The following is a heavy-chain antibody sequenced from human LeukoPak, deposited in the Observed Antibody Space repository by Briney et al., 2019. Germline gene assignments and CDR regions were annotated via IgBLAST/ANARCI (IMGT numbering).Heavy chain of an antibody. J-gene: IGHJ4*02. Sequence: ASVKFSCKASGYTFTSYGISWVRQAPGQGLEWMGWISAYNGNTNYAQKLQGRVTMTTDTSTSTAYMELRSLRSDDTAVYYCARDRVGATPFDYWGQGTLVTVSS. V-gene: IGHV1-18*01. CDR1: GYTFTSYG. D-gene: IGHD1-26*01. CDR3: ARDRVGATPFDY. CDR2: ISAYNGNT.